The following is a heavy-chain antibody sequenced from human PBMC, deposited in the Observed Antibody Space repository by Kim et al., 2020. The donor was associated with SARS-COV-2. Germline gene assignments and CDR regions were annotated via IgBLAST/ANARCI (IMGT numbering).Heavy chain of an antibody. J-gene: IGHJ5*02. CDR1: GGSISSYY. Sequence: SETLSLTCTVSGGSISSYYWSWIRQPPGKGLEWIGYIYYSGSTNYNPSLKSRVTISVDTSKNQFSLKLSSVTAADTAVYYCARRLTGYSSGSYLFDPWG. D-gene: IGHD6-19*01. CDR3: ARRLTGYSSGSYLFDP. V-gene: IGHV4-59*08. CDR2: IYYSGST.